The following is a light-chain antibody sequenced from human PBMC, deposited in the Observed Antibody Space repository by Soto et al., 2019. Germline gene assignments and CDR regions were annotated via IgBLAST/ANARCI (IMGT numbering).Light chain of an antibody. CDR2: GAS. V-gene: IGKV3-15*01. Sequence: EIVMTQSPATLSVSPGERATLSCRASQSVSSNLAWYQQKPGQAPRLLIYGASTRATGIPARFIGSGFGTEFTLTISSLQSEEFAVYYCQQYNNWPPWTFGQGTKVEIK. CDR1: QSVSSN. CDR3: QQYNNWPPWT. J-gene: IGKJ1*01.